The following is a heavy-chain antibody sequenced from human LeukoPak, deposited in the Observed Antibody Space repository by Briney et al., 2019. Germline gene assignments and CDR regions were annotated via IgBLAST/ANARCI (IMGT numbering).Heavy chain of an antibody. CDR3: ARDGSSLDAFDI. Sequence: GASVKVSCKASGGTFSSYAVSWVRQAPGQGLEWMGRIIPILGIANYAQKFQGRVTITADKSTSTAYMELSSLRSEDTAVYYCARDGSSLDAFDIWGQGTMVTVPS. CDR1: GGTFSSYA. CDR2: IIPILGIA. V-gene: IGHV1-69*04. J-gene: IGHJ3*02. D-gene: IGHD3-10*01.